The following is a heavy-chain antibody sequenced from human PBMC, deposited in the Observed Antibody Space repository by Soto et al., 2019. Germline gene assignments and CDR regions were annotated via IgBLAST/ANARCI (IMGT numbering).Heavy chain of an antibody. CDR3: ARGGTTGTIDY. Sequence: TLSLTCAVSGRSISSGGYSWSWIRQPPGKGLEWIGYIYHSGSTYYNPSLKSRVTISVDRSKNQFSLKLSSVTAADTAVYYCARGGTTGTIDYWGQGTLVTVSS. V-gene: IGHV4-30-2*01. J-gene: IGHJ4*02. CDR1: GRSISSGGYS. CDR2: IYHSGST. D-gene: IGHD1-1*01.